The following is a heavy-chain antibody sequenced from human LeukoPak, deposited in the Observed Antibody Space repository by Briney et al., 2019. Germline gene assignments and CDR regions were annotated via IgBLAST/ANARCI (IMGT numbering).Heavy chain of an antibody. J-gene: IGHJ4*02. V-gene: IGHV3-7*03. D-gene: IGHD3-3*01. CDR3: ARDQYDTWSRRGNFDS. CDR2: IKLDGSEK. Sequence: GGSLRLSCAVSGFIFSDYNMNWVRQAPGKGLEWVANIKLDGSEKNYVDSVKGRFTISRDNTKNSLYLQMNSLRAEDTAVFYCARDQYDTWSRRGNFDSWGQGTLVIVSS. CDR1: GFIFSDYN.